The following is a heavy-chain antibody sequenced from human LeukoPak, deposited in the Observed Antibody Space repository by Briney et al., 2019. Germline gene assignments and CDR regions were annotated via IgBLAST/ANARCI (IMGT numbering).Heavy chain of an antibody. CDR2: ISGSGGST. J-gene: IGHJ4*02. V-gene: IGHV3-23*01. Sequence: GGSLRLSCAASGFAFSSYAMSWVRQAPGKGLEWVSAISGSGGSTYYADSVKGRFTISRDNSKNTLYLQMNSLRAEDTAVYYCAKGGEEYSSYQDDYWGQGTLVTVSS. CDR1: GFAFSSYA. D-gene: IGHD6-6*01. CDR3: AKGGEEYSSYQDDY.